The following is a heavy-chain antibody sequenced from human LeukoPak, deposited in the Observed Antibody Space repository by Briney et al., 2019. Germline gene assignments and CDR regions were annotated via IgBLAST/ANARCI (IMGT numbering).Heavy chain of an antibody. V-gene: IGHV4-59*08. D-gene: IGHD6-13*01. CDR1: GGSISSYY. Sequence: PSETLSLTCTVSGGSISSYYWSWIRQPPGKGLEWIGYIYYSGSTNYNPSLKSRVTISVDTSKNQFSLKLSSVTAADTAVYYCARGVSGAAAEDGHYFDYWGQGTLVTVSS. J-gene: IGHJ4*02. CDR2: IYYSGST. CDR3: ARGVSGAAAEDGHYFDY.